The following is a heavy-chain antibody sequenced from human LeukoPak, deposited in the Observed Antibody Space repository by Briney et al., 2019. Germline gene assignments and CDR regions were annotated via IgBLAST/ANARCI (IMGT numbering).Heavy chain of an antibody. D-gene: IGHD1-26*01. Sequence: SETLSLTCTVSGDSINSYYWSWIRQPAGKGLEWIGRMYISRSTDYNPSLRSRVIMSLDRSKNQFSLQLTSVTAADTAVYYCARENRIVEGDGYYMDVWGKGTTVTISS. CDR2: MYISRST. CDR1: GDSINSYY. J-gene: IGHJ6*03. V-gene: IGHV4-4*07. CDR3: ARENRIVEGDGYYMDV.